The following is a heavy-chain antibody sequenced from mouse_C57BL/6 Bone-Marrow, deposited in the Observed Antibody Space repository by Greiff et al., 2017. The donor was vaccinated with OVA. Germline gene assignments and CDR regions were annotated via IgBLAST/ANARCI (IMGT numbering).Heavy chain of an antibody. CDR2: IDPSDSYT. D-gene: IGHD1-1*01. CDR1: GYTFTSYW. V-gene: IGHV1-50*01. J-gene: IGHJ2*01. CDR3: ASPHYITTVVATDY. Sequence: QVQLQQPGAELVKPGASVKLSCKASGYTFTSYWMQWVKQRPGQGLEWIGEIDPSDSYTNYNQKFKGQATLTVDTSSITAYMQLSSLTSEDSTVYYCASPHYITTVVATDYWGQGTTLTVSS.